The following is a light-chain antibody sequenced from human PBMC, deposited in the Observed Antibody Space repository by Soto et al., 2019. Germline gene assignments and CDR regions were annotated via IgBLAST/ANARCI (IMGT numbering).Light chain of an antibody. V-gene: IGLV2-14*01. CDR2: EVS. J-gene: IGLJ1*01. Sequence: QSALTQPASVSGSPGQSITISCTGTSSDVGGYNYVSWYQQHPGKAPKLMIYEVSRRPSGVSNRFSGSKSGNTASRTISGLQAEDEADYYCSSYTSSSSDVFGTGTKVTVL. CDR1: SSDVGGYNY. CDR3: SSYTSSSSDV.